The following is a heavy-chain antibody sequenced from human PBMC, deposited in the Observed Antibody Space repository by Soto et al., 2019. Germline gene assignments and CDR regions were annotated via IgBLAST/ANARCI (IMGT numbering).Heavy chain of an antibody. CDR3: ARDRPGYSPGGRGMDV. CDR2: ISDSGRGT. J-gene: IGHJ6*02. V-gene: IGHV3-23*01. CDR1: GFTFSSYA. D-gene: IGHD5-12*01. Sequence: GGSLRLSCAASGFTFSSYALSWVRQAPEKGLEWVSAISDSGRGTYYADSVRGRFTISRDFSKNTVFLHMSSLRAEDTAVYYCARDRPGYSPGGRGMDVWGQGTTVTVSS.